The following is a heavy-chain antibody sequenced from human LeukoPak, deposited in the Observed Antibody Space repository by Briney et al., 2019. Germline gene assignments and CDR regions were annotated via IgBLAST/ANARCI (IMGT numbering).Heavy chain of an antibody. Sequence: PGGSLRLSCAASGFTFSSYSMNWVRQAPGKGLEWVSSISSSSSYIYYADSVKGRFTISRDNAKNTLYLQMNSLRAEDTAVYYCAELGITMIGGVWGKGTTVTISS. CDR3: AELGITMIGGV. V-gene: IGHV3-21*01. CDR2: ISSSSSYI. D-gene: IGHD3-10*02. CDR1: GFTFSSYS. J-gene: IGHJ6*04.